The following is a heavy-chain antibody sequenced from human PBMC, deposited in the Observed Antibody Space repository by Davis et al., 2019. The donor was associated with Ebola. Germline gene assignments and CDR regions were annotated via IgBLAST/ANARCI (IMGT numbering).Heavy chain of an antibody. J-gene: IGHJ4*02. V-gene: IGHV5-51*01. CDR2: IYPGDSDT. CDR3: ARQTRVGCFDY. D-gene: IGHD4-23*01. Sequence: GESLKISCNGSGYSLTSYWIGWVRQLPGKGLEWMGIIYPGDSDTRYRPSFQGQVTISADKSISTAYLQWSSLKASDTAMYYCARQTRVGCFDYWGQGTLVTVSS. CDR1: GYSLTSYW.